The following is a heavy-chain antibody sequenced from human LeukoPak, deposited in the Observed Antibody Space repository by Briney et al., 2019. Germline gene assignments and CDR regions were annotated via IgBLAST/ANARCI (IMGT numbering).Heavy chain of an antibody. D-gene: IGHD6-19*01. Sequence: SETLSLTCTVSGGSVSSYYWSWIRQPAGRGLEWIGRIYSSRSTNYNPSLKSRVTMSVDTSKNQFSLKLSSVTAADAAVYFCARLRSAWYIDYWGQGTLVTVSS. J-gene: IGHJ4*02. CDR3: ARLRSAWYIDY. CDR2: IYSSRST. V-gene: IGHV4-4*07. CDR1: GGSVSSYY.